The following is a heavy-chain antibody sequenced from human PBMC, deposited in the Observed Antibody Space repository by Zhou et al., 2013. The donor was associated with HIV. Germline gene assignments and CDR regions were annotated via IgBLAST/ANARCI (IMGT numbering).Heavy chain of an antibody. CDR1: GYIFTKYL. CDR3: ARESNSSGRGRSVDF. V-gene: IGHV1-46*01. CDR2: INPLSGTI. J-gene: IGHJ4*02. Sequence: QVQLVQSESEVKWPGASVRISCKTSGYIFTKYLIHWIRQAPGQGPEVMGIINPLSGTISYAEKFRAKAIMTRDTATTTVFLFLPRLTRDDTALYYCARESNSSGRGRSVDFWGQGTRLIVS. D-gene: IGHD6-6*01.